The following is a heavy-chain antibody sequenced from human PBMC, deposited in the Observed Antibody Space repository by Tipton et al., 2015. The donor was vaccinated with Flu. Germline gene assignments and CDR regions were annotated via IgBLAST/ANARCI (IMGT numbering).Heavy chain of an antibody. D-gene: IGHD3-10*01. Sequence: QLVQSGAEVKKPGASVKVSCKASGYTLTTYNMHWVRQAPGQGLEWMGIIYPTGGGTRNAQNLQGRVTMTRDRPTSTVYMELSSLRSEDTAVYYCARDRGSGSYTFDIWGQGTMVTVSS. CDR3: ARDRGSGSYTFDI. CDR1: GYTLTTYN. CDR2: IYPTGGGT. V-gene: IGHV1-46*04. J-gene: IGHJ3*02.